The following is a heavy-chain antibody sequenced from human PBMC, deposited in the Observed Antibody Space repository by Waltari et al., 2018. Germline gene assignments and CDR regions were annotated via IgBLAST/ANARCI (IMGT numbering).Heavy chain of an antibody. CDR2: IYSGGST. Sequence: EVQLVESGGGLIQPGGSLRLSCAASGFTVSSNSMSWVSQAPGKGLEWVSVIYSGGSTYYADSVKGRFTISRDNSKNTLYLQMNSLRAEDTAVYYCARDYDFWSGAYGMDVWGQGTTVTVSS. J-gene: IGHJ6*02. CDR1: GFTVSSNS. CDR3: ARDYDFWSGAYGMDV. D-gene: IGHD3-3*01. V-gene: IGHV3-53*01.